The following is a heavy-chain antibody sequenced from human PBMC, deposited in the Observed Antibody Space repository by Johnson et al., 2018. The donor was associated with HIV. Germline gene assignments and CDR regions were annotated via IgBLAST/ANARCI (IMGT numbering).Heavy chain of an antibody. CDR2: ISGSGGST. J-gene: IGHJ3*01. V-gene: IGHV3-23*04. D-gene: IGHD1-26*01. CDR1: GFAFSSYA. Sequence: VQLVESGGGLVQPGGSLRLSCAASGFAFSSYAMTWVRQAPGKGLEWVSAISGSGGSTYYADSVKGQFTISRDNAKNSLYLQMNSLRDEDTAVYYCVTADRGSAWGQGTTVTVSS. CDR3: VTADRGSA.